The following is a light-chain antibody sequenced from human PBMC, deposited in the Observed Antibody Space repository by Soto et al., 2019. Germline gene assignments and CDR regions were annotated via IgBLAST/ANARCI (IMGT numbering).Light chain of an antibody. CDR3: AAWDDSLNGPV. Sequence: QSVLTQPPSASGTPGQRVSISCYGSSSNIGSNSVNWYQQLPGTAPKLLIYSNNQRPSGVPDRISGSKSGTSASLAISGLQSEDEADYYCAAWDDSLNGPVFGTGTKLTVL. CDR1: SSNIGSNS. V-gene: IGLV1-44*01. CDR2: SNN. J-gene: IGLJ1*01.